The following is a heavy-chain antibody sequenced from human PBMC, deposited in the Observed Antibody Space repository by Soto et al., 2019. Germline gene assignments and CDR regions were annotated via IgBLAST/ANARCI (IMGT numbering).Heavy chain of an antibody. CDR1: GFTFSDYG. V-gene: IGHV3-30*03. J-gene: IGHJ4*02. CDR2: ISYDGNNR. Sequence: QVQLVESGGGVVQPGRSLRVSCAASGFTFSDYGIYWVRQAPGKGLEWVALISYDGNNREYADSVKGRFTISRDNSKNTLYLQMNSLRVEDTAVYYCTFGDNSFDYWGQGTLVTVSS. CDR3: TFGDNSFDY. D-gene: IGHD1-20*01.